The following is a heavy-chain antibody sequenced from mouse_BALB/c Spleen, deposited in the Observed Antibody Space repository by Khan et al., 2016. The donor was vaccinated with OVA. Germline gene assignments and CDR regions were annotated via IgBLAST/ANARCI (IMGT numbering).Heavy chain of an antibody. CDR1: GFSLTNYG. V-gene: IGHV2-6-1*01. CDR3: ARQPYYHYNIMDY. Sequence: QVQLTQSGPGLAAPSQSLSITCTLSGFSLTNYGVHWVRQPPGRGLEWLVVIWSDGTTTYNSALKSRLTITTDNSQSQVFLKMNSLQTDDTAIYFCARQPYYHYNIMDYWGQGTSVTVSS. J-gene: IGHJ4*01. D-gene: IGHD2-10*01. CDR2: IWSDGTT.